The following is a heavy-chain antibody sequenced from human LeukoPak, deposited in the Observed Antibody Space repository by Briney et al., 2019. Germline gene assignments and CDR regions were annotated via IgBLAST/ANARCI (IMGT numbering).Heavy chain of an antibody. Sequence: GGSLRLSCAASGFTFSSYGMHWVRQAPGKGLEWVAVTSYDGSNKYYADSVKGRFTISRDNSKNTLYLQMNSLRAEDTAVYYCATQPLELLVVGYYYYYGMDVWGQGTTVTVSS. D-gene: IGHD1-26*01. CDR3: ATQPLELLVVGYYYYYGMDV. CDR1: GFTFSSYG. V-gene: IGHV3-30*03. CDR2: TSYDGSNK. J-gene: IGHJ6*02.